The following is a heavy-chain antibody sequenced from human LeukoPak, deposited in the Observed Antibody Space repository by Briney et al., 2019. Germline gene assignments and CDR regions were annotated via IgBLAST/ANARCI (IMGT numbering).Heavy chain of an antibody. CDR3: ARDFLGYYDSSGADY. CDR2: ISSSSSYI. J-gene: IGHJ4*02. D-gene: IGHD3-22*01. Sequence: PGGSLRLSCAASGFTFSSYSMNWVRQAPGKGLEWVSSISSSSSYIYYADSVKGRFTISRDNAKNSLYLQMNSLRAEDTAVYYCARDFLGYYDSSGADYWGQGTLVTVSS. CDR1: GFTFSSYS. V-gene: IGHV3-21*01.